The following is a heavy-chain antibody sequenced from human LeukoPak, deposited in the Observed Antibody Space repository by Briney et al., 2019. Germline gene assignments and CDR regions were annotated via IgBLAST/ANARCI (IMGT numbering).Heavy chain of an antibody. CDR2: IYYSGST. V-gene: IGHV4-31*03. Sequence: SETQSLTCTVSGGSISSGGYYWSWIRQHPGKGLEWIGYIYYSGSTYYNPSLKSRVTISVDTSKNQFSLKLSSVTAADTAVYYCARESGYSYYYFDYWGQGTLVTVSS. CDR1: GGSISSGGYY. D-gene: IGHD3-22*01. CDR3: ARESGYSYYYFDY. J-gene: IGHJ4*02.